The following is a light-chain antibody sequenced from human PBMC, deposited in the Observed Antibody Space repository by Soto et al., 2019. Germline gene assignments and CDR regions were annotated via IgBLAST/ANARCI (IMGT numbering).Light chain of an antibody. CDR2: GSS. CDR3: QQYGSSPGT. V-gene: IGKV3-20*01. J-gene: IGKJ1*01. CDR1: QSVSSSY. Sequence: EIVLTQSPGTLSLSPGERATLSCRASQSVSSSYLAWYQQKPGQAPRLLISGSSSRAAGIPDRFSGSGSGTNFILPISSLEPEDLAVYYCQQYGSSPGTFGRGTKVEIK.